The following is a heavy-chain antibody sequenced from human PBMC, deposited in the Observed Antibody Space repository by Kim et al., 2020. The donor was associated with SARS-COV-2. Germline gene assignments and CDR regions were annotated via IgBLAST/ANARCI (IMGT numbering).Heavy chain of an antibody. D-gene: IGHD6-19*01. J-gene: IGHJ6*02. CDR1: GGSFSGYY. V-gene: IGHV4-34*01. CDR3: AGWGRRGPVAGISPYYYYGMDV. CDR2: INHSGST. Sequence: SETLSLTCAVYGGSFSGYYWSWIRQPPGKGLEWSGEINHSGSTNYNPSLKSRVTISVDTSKNQFSLNLSSVTAADSVVYYCAGWGRRGPVAGISPYYYYGMDVWGQGTTVTVS.